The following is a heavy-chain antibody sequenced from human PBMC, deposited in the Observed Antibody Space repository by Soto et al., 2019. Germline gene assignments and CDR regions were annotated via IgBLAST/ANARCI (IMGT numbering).Heavy chain of an antibody. Sequence: GASVKVSCTASGYTFTIYGISWVRQAPGQGLEWMGWISAYNGNTNYAQKLQGRVTMTTDTSTSTAYMELRSLRSDDTAVYYCARTLCSGGSCYLDYWGQGTLVTVSS. CDR2: ISAYNGNT. D-gene: IGHD2-15*01. CDR3: ARTLCSGGSCYLDY. V-gene: IGHV1-18*01. J-gene: IGHJ4*02. CDR1: GYTFTIYG.